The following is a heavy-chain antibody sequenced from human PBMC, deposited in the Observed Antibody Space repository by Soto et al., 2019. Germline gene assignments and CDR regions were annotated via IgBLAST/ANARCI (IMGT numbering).Heavy chain of an antibody. CDR2: IYYSGST. D-gene: IGHD3-10*01. CDR1: GGSISSSSYY. Sequence: SETLSLTCTVSGGSISSSSYYWGWIRQPPGKGLEWIGSIYYSGSTYYNPSLKSRVTISVDTSKNQFSLKLSSVTAADTAVYYCARRPYYVTVRGVIIAVSWFDPWGQGTLVTVSS. J-gene: IGHJ5*02. V-gene: IGHV4-39*01. CDR3: ARRPYYVTVRGVIIAVSWFDP.